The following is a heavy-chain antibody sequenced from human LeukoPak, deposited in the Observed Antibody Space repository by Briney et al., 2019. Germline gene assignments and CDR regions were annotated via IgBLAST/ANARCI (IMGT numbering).Heavy chain of an antibody. Sequence: GGSLRLSCAASGFTFSSYDMHWVRQATGKGLEWVSAVGTAGDTYYPGSVKGRFTFSRDNSKNTLFLSMNSLRIEDMAVYYCAKEPFESYSGYDFHSYYYMDVWGKGTTVTVSS. J-gene: IGHJ6*03. D-gene: IGHD5-12*01. CDR3: AKEPFESYSGYDFHSYYYMDV. V-gene: IGHV3-13*01. CDR2: VGTAGDT. CDR1: GFTFSSYD.